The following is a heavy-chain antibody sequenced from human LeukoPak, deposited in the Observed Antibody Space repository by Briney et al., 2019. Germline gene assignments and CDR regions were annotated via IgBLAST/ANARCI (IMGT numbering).Heavy chain of an antibody. CDR3: ARALLVNGFDF. CDR1: GFTFSNYW. J-gene: IGHJ3*01. V-gene: IGHV3-74*01. Sequence: GGSLRLSCAASGFTFSNYWMHWVRQAPGKGLVWVSRINSDGINTSYADSVKGRFTISRDNAKNTLNLQMNSLRAEDTAVYYCARALLVNGFDFWGQGTMVTVSS. CDR2: INSDGINT. D-gene: IGHD2-21*01.